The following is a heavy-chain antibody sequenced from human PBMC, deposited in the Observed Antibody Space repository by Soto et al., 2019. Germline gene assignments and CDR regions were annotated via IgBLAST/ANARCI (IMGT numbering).Heavy chain of an antibody. D-gene: IGHD1-26*01. CDR3: ARGRIDSGSYWGPPTY. J-gene: IGHJ4*02. Sequence: ASVKVSCKASGYTFTGYYMHWMRQSPGQGLEWMGWINPNSGGTNYAQKFQGRVTMTRDTSISTAYMELSRLRSDDTAVYYCARGRIDSGSYWGPPTYWGQGALVTVSS. CDR2: INPNSGGT. V-gene: IGHV1-2*02. CDR1: GYTFTGYY.